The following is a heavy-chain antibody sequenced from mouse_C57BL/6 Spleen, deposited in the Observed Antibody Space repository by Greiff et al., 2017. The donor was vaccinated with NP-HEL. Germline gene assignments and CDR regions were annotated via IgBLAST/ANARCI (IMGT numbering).Heavy chain of an antibody. CDR1: GYTFTSYW. V-gene: IGHV1-50*01. Sequence: QVQLQQPGAELVKPGASVKLSCKASGYTFTSYWMQWVKQRPGQGLEWIGEIDPSDSYTSYNQKFKGKATLTVDTSSSTAYMQLSSLTSEDSAVYYCARDSQPDYWGQGTTLTVSS. D-gene: IGHD2-12*01. CDR2: IDPSDSYT. CDR3: ARDSQPDY. J-gene: IGHJ2*01.